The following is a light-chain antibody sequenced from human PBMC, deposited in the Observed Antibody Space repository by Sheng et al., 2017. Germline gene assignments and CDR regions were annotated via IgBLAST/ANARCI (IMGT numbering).Light chain of an antibody. V-gene: IGKV3D-20*02. CDR3: QQRSNWPLT. Sequence: EIVLTQSPGTLSLSPGERATLSCRASQNVSSSYLAWYQQKPGQAPRLLIYGASNRATGIPARFSGSGSGTDFTLTISSLEPEDFAVYYCQQRSNWPLTFGGGTKVEIK. CDR2: GAS. CDR1: QNVSSSY. J-gene: IGKJ4*01.